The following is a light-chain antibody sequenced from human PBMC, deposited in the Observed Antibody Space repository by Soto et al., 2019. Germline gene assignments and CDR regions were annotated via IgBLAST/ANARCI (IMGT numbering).Light chain of an antibody. CDR3: QQCHGHST. CDR1: QSISSR. J-gene: IGKJ1*01. CDR2: EAS. V-gene: IGKV1-5*03. Sequence: DIQMTQSPSTLSGSVGDRATITCRASQSISSRLAWYQQKARKPPKLLIYEASTLEGGVPSWFSSSGSATEFILTISSLQADDFATYYCQQCHGHSTFGQGTKVDIK.